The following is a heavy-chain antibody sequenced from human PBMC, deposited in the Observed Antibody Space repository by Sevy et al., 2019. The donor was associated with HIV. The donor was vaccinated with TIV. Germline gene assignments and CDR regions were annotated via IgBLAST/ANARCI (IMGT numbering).Heavy chain of an antibody. CDR3: ARYYYPSGGFDY. Sequence: SGPTLVKPTQTLTLTCTFSGFSLSTTGVGVGWIRQPPGKALEWLTVIYWDDDKRYSPSLKSRLTITKDTSKNQVVLTMTNMDPVDTSTFYCARYYYPSGGFDYWDQGTLVTVSS. CDR1: GFSLSTTGVG. CDR2: IYWDDDK. J-gene: IGHJ4*02. D-gene: IGHD3-10*01. V-gene: IGHV2-5*02.